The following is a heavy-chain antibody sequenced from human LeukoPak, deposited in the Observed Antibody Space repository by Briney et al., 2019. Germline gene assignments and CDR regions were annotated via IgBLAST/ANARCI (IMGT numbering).Heavy chain of an antibody. J-gene: IGHJ3*02. CDR1: GFTFSSYS. D-gene: IGHD6-19*01. V-gene: IGHV3-21*01. CDR2: ISSSSSYI. CDR3: ARDGGRYSSGRDAFDI. Sequence: GGSLRLSCAASGFTFSSYSMNWVRQAPGKGLEWVSSISSSSSYIYYADSVKGRFTISRDNAKNSLYLQMNSLRAEDTAVYYCARDGGRYSSGRDAFDIWGQGTMVTVSS.